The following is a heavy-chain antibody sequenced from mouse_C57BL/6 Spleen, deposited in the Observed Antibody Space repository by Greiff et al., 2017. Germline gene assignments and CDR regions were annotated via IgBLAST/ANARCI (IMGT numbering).Heavy chain of an antibody. D-gene: IGHD1-1*01. Sequence: EVMLVESGGGLVKPGGSLKLSCAASGFTFSSYAMSWVRQTPEKRLEWVATISDGGSYTSYPDNVKGRFTLSRDNAKNNLYLQMSHLKSEDTAMYYCARGSPLRYAMDYWGQGTSVTVSS. V-gene: IGHV5-4*03. CDR1: GFTFSSYA. CDR3: ARGSPLRYAMDY. J-gene: IGHJ4*01. CDR2: ISDGGSYT.